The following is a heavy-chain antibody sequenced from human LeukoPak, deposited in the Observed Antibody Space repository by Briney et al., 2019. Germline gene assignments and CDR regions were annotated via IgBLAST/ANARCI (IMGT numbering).Heavy chain of an antibody. J-gene: IGHJ6*03. Sequence: PSETLSLTCTVSGGSINSYYWNWIRQPPGKGLELIGYIYYSGSPTYNPSLKSRVTISVDTSKNQFSLKLSSVTAADTAVYYCARQGLGYYYYYYMDVWGKGTTVTVSS. D-gene: IGHD3/OR15-3a*01. CDR1: GGSINSYY. CDR2: IYYSGSP. CDR3: ARQGLGYYYYYYMDV. V-gene: IGHV4-59*08.